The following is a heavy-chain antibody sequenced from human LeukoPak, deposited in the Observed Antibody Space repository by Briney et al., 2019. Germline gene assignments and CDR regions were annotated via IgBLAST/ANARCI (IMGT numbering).Heavy chain of an antibody. CDR1: GFTFTNAW. V-gene: IGHV3-15*01. D-gene: IGHD3-16*01. CDR2: IKSKADGGTT. CDR3: TTGTYRVGYGAFDI. Sequence: GGSLRLSCAASGFTFTNAWMTWVRQAPGKGLEWVGRIKSKADGGTTDYAAPVKGRFTISRDDSKNTLYLQMNSLKTEDTAVYFCTTGTYRVGYGAFDIWGQGTMVTVSP. J-gene: IGHJ3*02.